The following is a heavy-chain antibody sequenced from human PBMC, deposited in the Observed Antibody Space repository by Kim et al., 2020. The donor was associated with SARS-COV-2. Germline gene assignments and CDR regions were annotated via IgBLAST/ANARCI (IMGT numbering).Heavy chain of an antibody. CDR3: SKSRAFDY. CDR2: IDPNSGGT. D-gene: IGHD1-26*01. Sequence: ASVKVSCKTSGYTFTDYYMHWVRQAPGQGLEWMGWIDPNSGGTRFSQKFQGRVTVTSDTSISTAYMELSGLRSDDTAVYYCSKSRAFDYWGQGTLVTVSS. CDR1: GYTFTDYY. V-gene: IGHV1-2*02. J-gene: IGHJ4*02.